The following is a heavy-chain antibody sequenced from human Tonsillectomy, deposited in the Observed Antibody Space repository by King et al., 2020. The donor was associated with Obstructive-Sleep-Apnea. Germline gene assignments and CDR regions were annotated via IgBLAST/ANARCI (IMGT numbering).Heavy chain of an antibody. CDR2: IYYSGST. J-gene: IGHJ4*02. Sequence: QLQESGPGLVKPSQTLSLTCIVSGGSIISGGYYWSWIRQHPGKGLEWIGYIYYSGSTYYNPSLKSRVTKSVDTSKNQFSLKLSSVTAADTAVYYCARETSSGYYPPRGRFDSWGQGTLVTVSS. CDR1: GGSIISGGYY. CDR3: ARETSSGYYPPRGRFDS. V-gene: IGHV4-31*03. D-gene: IGHD3-22*01.